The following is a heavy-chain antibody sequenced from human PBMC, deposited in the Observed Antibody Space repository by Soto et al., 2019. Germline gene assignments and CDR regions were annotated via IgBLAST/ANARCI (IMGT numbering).Heavy chain of an antibody. CDR2: IIPIFGTA. J-gene: IGHJ6*02. CDR3: ARVTAEHYYYYGMDV. V-gene: IGHV1-69*06. CDR1: GGIFSSYH. Sequence: PVQVSGETSGGIFSSYHISGVGQPPVQGLEWMGGIIPIFGTANYAQKFQGRVTITADKSTSTAYMELSSLRSEDTDVYYCARVTAEHYYYYGMDVWGQGTTVTVSS. D-gene: IGHD6-13*01.